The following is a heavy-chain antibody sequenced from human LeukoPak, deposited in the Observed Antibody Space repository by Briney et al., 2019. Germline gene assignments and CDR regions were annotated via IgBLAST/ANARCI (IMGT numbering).Heavy chain of an antibody. CDR3: ARGAGAGYNLQPFDY. CDR1: GGSISSYY. V-gene: IGHV4-59*08. Sequence: PSETLSLTCTVSGGSISSYYWSWIRQPPGKGLEWIGYINYSGSTKYNPSLKSRVSISVDTSKNQFSLKLSSVTAADTAVYYCARGAGAGYNLQPFDYWGQGTLVTVSS. J-gene: IGHJ4*02. CDR2: INYSGST. D-gene: IGHD5-24*01.